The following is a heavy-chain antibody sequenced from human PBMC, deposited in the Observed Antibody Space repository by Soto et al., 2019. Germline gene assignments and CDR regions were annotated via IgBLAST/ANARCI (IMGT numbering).Heavy chain of an antibody. CDR3: ARCMYYYGSGSYYTYYYGMDV. J-gene: IGHJ6*02. CDR2: IYPGDSDT. V-gene: IGHV5-51*01. Sequence: GESLKISCKGSGCSFTSYWIGWVRQMPGKGLEWMGIIYPGDSDTRYSPSFQGQVTISADKSISTAYLQWSSLKASDTAMYYCARCMYYYGSGSYYTYYYGMDVWGQGTTVTVSS. D-gene: IGHD3-10*01. CDR1: GCSFTSYW.